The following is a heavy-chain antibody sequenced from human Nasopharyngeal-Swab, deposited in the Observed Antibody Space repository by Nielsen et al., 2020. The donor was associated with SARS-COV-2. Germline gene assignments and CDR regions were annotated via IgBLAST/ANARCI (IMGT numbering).Heavy chain of an antibody. CDR3: ARTSVPAHMDV. CDR1: GGPISTGSYY. V-gene: IGHV4-61*02. Sequence: LSLTCTASGGPISTGSYYWSWIRQPAGKGLEWIGRIYTSGSTNYNPPLKSRVTISVDTSKNQFSLKLSSVTAADTAVYYCARTSVPAHMDVWGKGTTVTVSS. D-gene: IGHD2-2*01. J-gene: IGHJ6*03. CDR2: IYTSGST.